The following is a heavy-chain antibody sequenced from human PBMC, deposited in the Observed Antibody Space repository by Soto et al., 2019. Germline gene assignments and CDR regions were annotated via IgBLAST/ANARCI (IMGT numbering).Heavy chain of an antibody. V-gene: IGHV3-49*04. CDR2: IRSKAYGGTT. CDR1: GFTFGAYA. CDR3: PRYYQLLYYYYYGMDV. D-gene: IGHD2-2*01. J-gene: IGHJ6*02. Sequence: PGGSLRLSCTASGFTFGAYAMSWVRQAPGKGLEWVGFIRSKAYGGTTEYAASVKGRFTISRDDSKSIAYLQMNSLKTEDTAVYYCPRYYQLLYYYYYGMDVWGQGT.